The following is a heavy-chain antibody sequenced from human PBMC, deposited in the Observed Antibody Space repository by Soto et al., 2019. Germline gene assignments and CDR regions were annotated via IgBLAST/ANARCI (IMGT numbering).Heavy chain of an antibody. CDR1: GFTVSSNY. Sequence: PGGSLRLSCAASGFTVSSNYMSWVRQAPGKGLGWVSVIYSGGSTYYADSVKGRFTISRDNSKNTLYLQMNSLRAEDTAVYYCARGAAHYDFWSGYYYYGMDVWGQGTTVTVSS. V-gene: IGHV3-53*01. J-gene: IGHJ6*02. CDR3: ARGAAHYDFWSGYYYYGMDV. CDR2: IYSGGST. D-gene: IGHD3-3*01.